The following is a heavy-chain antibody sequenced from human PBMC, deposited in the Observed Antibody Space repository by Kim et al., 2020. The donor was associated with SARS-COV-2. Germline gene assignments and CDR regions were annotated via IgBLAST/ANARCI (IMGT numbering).Heavy chain of an antibody. V-gene: IGHV1-18*01. D-gene: IGHD1-26*01. Sequence: APKLQGRVTMTTDTSTSTAYMELRSLRSDDTAVYYCARALVGVTLLADYWGQGTLVTVSS. CDR3: ARALVGVTLLADY. J-gene: IGHJ4*02.